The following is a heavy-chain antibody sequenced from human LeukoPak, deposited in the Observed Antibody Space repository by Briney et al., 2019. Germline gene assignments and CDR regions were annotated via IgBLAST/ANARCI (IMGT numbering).Heavy chain of an antibody. Sequence: QPGGSLRLSCAASGFIFRSYWMHWVRQAPGKGLVWVSRISSDGSSASYADSVKGRFTISRDNAKNTLYLQMNSLRAEDTAVYYCARGLYSSSGDNWFDPWGQGTLVTVSS. J-gene: IGHJ5*02. CDR2: ISSDGSSA. D-gene: IGHD6-6*01. CDR3: ARGLYSSSGDNWFDP. V-gene: IGHV3-74*01. CDR1: GFIFRSYW.